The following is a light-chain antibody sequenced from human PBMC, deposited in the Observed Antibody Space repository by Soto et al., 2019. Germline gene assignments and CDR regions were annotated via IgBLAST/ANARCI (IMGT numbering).Light chain of an antibody. Sequence: DLQMTQSPSSVSASVGDRVTITCRATQGLCGSLAWYQQKPGKAPKLLISVTSRLQSGVPSRFSGSASGTDFTLTIDSLQPEDLATYYCQQGHDWPLTFGQGTQLEIK. J-gene: IGKJ5*01. CDR1: QGLCGS. CDR2: VTS. CDR3: QQGHDWPLT. V-gene: IGKV1-12*01.